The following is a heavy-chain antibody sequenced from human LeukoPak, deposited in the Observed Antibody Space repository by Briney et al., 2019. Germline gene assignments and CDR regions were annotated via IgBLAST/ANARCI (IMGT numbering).Heavy chain of an antibody. D-gene: IGHD2-21*02. CDR2: ISYYGSNK. CDR1: GFTFSSYA. J-gene: IGHJ4*02. CDR3: ARDHRCGGDCYLYYFDY. V-gene: IGHV3-30-3*01. Sequence: GGSLRLSCAASGFTFSSYAMHWVRQAPGKGLEGVAVISYYGSNKYYADSVKGRFTISRDNSKNTLYLQMNSLRAEDTAVYYCARDHRCGGDCYLYYFDYWGQGTLVTVSS.